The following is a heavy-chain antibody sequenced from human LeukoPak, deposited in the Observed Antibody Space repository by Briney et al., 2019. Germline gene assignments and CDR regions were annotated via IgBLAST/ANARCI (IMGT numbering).Heavy chain of an antibody. J-gene: IGHJ5*02. Sequence: TVKVSCKASGGTFSSYAISWVRQAPGQGLEWMGGIIPIFGTANYAQKFQGRVTITTDESTSTAYMELSSLRSEDTAVYYCARAAGDSGGTNWFDPWGQGTLVTVSS. CDR3: ARAAGDSGGTNWFDP. CDR2: IIPIFGTA. CDR1: GGTFSSYA. D-gene: IGHD2-15*01. V-gene: IGHV1-69*05.